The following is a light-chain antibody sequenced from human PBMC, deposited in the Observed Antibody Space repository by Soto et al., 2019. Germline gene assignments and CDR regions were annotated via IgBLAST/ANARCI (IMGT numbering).Light chain of an antibody. CDR3: QKYSSAPPFT. Sequence: DIQMTQSPSSLSASVGDRVTITCRASQGISNYLAWYQQKPGKVPKLLIYTASTLQSGVPSRFSGSGSGTDFTLTISSLQPEDVATYYCQKYSSAPPFTFGPGTKVDIK. V-gene: IGKV1-27*01. CDR2: TAS. J-gene: IGKJ3*01. CDR1: QGISNY.